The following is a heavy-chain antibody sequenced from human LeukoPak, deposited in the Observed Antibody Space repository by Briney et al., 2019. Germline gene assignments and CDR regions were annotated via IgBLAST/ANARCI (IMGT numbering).Heavy chain of an antibody. V-gene: IGHV4-39*01. CDR2: IYYSGTT. CDR3: ARGWKSVPGIAAAGNEGYNWFDP. CDR1: GGSFSSSDYY. D-gene: IGHD6-13*01. J-gene: IGHJ5*02. Sequence: SETLSLTCTISGGSFSSSDYYWGWIRQPPGKGLEWIGSIYYSGTTYYNPSLKSRVTISVDTSKKQFSLKLSSVTAADTAVYYCARGWKSVPGIAAAGNEGYNWFDPWGQGALVTVSS.